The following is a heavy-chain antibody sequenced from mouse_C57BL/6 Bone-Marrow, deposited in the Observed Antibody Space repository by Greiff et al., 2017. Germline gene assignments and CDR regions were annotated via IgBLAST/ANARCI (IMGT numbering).Heavy chain of an antibody. D-gene: IGHD1-1*01. CDR3: ARDYGSSFYWYFDV. CDR1: GFTFSDYG. Sequence: EVMLVESGGGLVKPGGSLKLSCAASGFTFSDYGMHWVRQAPEKGLEWVAYISSGSSTIYYADTVKGRFTISRDNAKNTLFLQMTSLRSADTSMYYCARDYGSSFYWYFDVWGTGTTVTVSS. V-gene: IGHV5-17*01. J-gene: IGHJ1*03. CDR2: ISSGSSTI.